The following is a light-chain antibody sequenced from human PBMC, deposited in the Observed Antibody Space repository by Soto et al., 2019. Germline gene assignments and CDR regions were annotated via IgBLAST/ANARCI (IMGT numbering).Light chain of an antibody. CDR2: EVS. J-gene: IGLJ1*01. CDR3: CSYRSGTSPYYV. V-gene: IGLV2-14*03. Sequence: QSSLTNPASVSGSPGQSITISCTGTSSDIGGYKDVSWYQQHPGKAPQVLIFEVSYRPYGISNRFSGSKSGNVASLTISGLQAEDEADYYCCSYRSGTSPYYVFGTGTKVTVL. CDR1: SSDIGGYKD.